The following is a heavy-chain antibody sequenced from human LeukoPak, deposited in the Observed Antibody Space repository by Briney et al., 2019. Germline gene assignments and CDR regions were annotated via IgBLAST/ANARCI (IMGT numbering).Heavy chain of an antibody. CDR3: ARDMAAAGFYDY. CDR1: GYTFTSYG. V-gene: IGHV1-18*01. J-gene: IGHJ4*02. Sequence: SSVKVSCKASGYTFTSYGISWVRQAPGQGLEWMGWISAYNGNTNYAQKLQGRVTMTTDTSTSTAYMELRSLRSDDTAVYYCARDMAAAGFYDYWGQGTLVTVSS. CDR2: ISAYNGNT. D-gene: IGHD6-13*01.